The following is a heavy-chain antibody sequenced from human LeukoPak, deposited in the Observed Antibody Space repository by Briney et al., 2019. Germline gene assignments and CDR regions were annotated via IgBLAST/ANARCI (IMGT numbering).Heavy chain of an antibody. CDR2: ISYSGSVQ. V-gene: IGHV3-30*03. J-gene: IGHJ4*02. Sequence: GGSLRLSCAASGFAFNNFGMHWVRQAPGKGLEWVSVISYSGSVQIYADSVKGRFTISRDDSENTVHMQMNRLRVEDTAVYYCARSPRDSRDWTGTLDYWGQGALVTVST. CDR1: GFAFNNFG. D-gene: IGHD3/OR15-3a*01. CDR3: ARSPRDSRDWTGTLDY.